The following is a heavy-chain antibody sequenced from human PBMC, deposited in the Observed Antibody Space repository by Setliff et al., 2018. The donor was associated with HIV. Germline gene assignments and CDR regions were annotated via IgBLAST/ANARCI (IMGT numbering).Heavy chain of an antibody. CDR1: GFTFKIYA. V-gene: IGHV3-23*01. J-gene: IGHJ4*02. D-gene: IGHD4-4*01. Sequence: GESLKISCKASGFTFKIYAMNWVRQAPGKGLEWVSGISGSARSTYYADSVKGRFTISRDNSKNTLNLQMNSLRAEDSAIYFCAKDLYSNPYYFDNWGQGTLVTVSS. CDR2: ISGSARST. CDR3: AKDLYSNPYYFDN.